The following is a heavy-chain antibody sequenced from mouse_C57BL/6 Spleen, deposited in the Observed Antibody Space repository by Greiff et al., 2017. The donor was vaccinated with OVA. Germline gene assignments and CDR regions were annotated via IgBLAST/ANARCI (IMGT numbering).Heavy chain of an antibody. Sequence: VQRVESGAELAKPGASVKLSCKASGYTFTSYWMHWVKQRPGQGLEWIGYINPSSGYTKYNQKFKDKATLTADKSSSTAYMQLSSLTYEDSAVYYCARGEYGYDFDYWGQGTTLTVSS. CDR3: ARGEYGYDFDY. CDR2: INPSSGYT. D-gene: IGHD2-2*01. J-gene: IGHJ2*01. V-gene: IGHV1-7*01. CDR1: GYTFTSYW.